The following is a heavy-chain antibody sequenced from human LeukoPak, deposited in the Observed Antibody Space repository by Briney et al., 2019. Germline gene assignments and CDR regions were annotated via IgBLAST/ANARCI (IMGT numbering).Heavy chain of an antibody. V-gene: IGHV3-21*01. D-gene: IGHD6-19*01. CDR2: ISSSSSYI. CDR3: AKDQQWLVPDAFDI. CDR1: GFTFSSYS. Sequence: GGSLRLSCAASGFTFSSYSMNWVRQAPGKGLEWVSSISSSSSYIYYADSVKGRFTISRDNSKNTLYLQMNSLRAEDTAVYYCAKDQQWLVPDAFDIWGQGTMVTVSS. J-gene: IGHJ3*02.